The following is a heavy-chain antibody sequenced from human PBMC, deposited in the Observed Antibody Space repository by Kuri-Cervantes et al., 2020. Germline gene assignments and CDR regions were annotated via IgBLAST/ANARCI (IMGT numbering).Heavy chain of an antibody. D-gene: IGHD3-22*01. CDR3: ARSSYYDSSGYPTDLDY. V-gene: IGHV6-1*01. J-gene: IGHJ4*02. CDR1: GDSVPSNSAA. CDR2: TYYRSKWYN. Sequence: SETLSLTCALSGDSVPSNSAAWNWIRQSPSRGLEWLGRTYYRSKWYNDYAVSVKSRITINPDTSKNQFSLQLNSVTPEDTAVYYCARSSYYDSSGYPTDLDYWGQGTLVTVSS.